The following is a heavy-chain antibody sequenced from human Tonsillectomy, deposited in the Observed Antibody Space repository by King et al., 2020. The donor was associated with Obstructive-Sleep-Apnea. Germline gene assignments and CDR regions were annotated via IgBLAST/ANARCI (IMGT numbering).Heavy chain of an antibody. CDR3: ARIRSTRGHELDTTMAHNGAIDY. D-gene: IGHD5-18*01. J-gene: IGHJ4*02. CDR2: IDWDDDK. V-gene: IGHV2-70*11. CDR1: GFSLSTSGMC. Sequence: VTLKESGPALVKPTQTLTLTCTFSGFSLSTSGMCVSWIRQPPGKALEWLARIDWDDDKYYSTSLRTRLTISKDTSKNQVVLTMTNMDPVDTATYYCARIRSTRGHELDTTMAHNGAIDYWGQGTLVTVSS.